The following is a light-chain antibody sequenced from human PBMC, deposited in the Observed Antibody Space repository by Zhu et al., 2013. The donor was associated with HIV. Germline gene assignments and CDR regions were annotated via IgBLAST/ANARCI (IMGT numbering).Light chain of an antibody. CDR1: QSVSTNY. Sequence: EIVLTQSPGTLSLSPGERATLSCRASQSVSTNYLAWYQQKPGQAPRLLIYDASSRATGVPDRFSGSGSGTEFTLTISSLQSEDFAVYYCQQYNKWPLTFGGGTKVEIK. CDR3: QQYNKWPLT. CDR2: DAS. J-gene: IGKJ4*01. V-gene: IGKV3-20*01.